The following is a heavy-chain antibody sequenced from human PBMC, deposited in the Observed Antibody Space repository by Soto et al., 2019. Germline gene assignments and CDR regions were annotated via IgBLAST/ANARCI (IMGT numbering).Heavy chain of an antibody. CDR3: ASAAIAAAAAGYYYGMDV. Sequence: ASVKVSCKASGGTFSSYAISWVRQAPGQGLEWMGGIIPIFGTANYAQKFQGRVTITADESTSTAYMELSSLRSEDTAVYYCASAAIAAAAAGYYYGMDVWGQGTTIAV. V-gene: IGHV1-69*13. CDR2: IIPIFGTA. J-gene: IGHJ6*02. CDR1: GGTFSSYA. D-gene: IGHD6-13*01.